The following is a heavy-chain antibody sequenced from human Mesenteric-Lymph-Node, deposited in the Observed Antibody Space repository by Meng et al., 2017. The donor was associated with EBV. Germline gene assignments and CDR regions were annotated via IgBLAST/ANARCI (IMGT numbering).Heavy chain of an antibody. J-gene: IGHJ4*02. CDR3: ARASSSGPFDY. Sequence: EQLVQSGDEVKKPGASGKVSCKASGYIFTNYYMHWVRQAPGQGLEWMGRINTNTGKPTYAQGLTGRFVFSLDTSVSTAYLQISSLKADDTAVYYCARASSSGPFDYWGQGTLVTVSS. CDR2: INTNTGKP. CDR1: GYIFTNYY. V-gene: IGHV7-4-1*02. D-gene: IGHD3-10*01.